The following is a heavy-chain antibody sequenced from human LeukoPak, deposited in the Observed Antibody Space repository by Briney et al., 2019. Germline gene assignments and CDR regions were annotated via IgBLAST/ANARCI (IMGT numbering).Heavy chain of an antibody. Sequence: GGSLTLSCAVSGFAFSSYWMSWVRQAPGKGLEWVANIKQDGSEKYNVDSVKGRFTISRDNAKNSLYLQMNSLRAEDTAVYYCARSDYPRGYNYGYVDYWGQGTLVTVSS. CDR2: IKQDGSEK. J-gene: IGHJ4*02. V-gene: IGHV3-7*01. D-gene: IGHD5-18*01. CDR3: ARSDYPRGYNYGYVDY. CDR1: GFAFSSYW.